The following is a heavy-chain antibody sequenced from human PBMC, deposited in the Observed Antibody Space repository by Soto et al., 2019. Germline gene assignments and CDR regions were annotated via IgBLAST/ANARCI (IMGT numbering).Heavy chain of an antibody. J-gene: IGHJ6*02. CDR1: GFSFSNYA. CDR2: LSASGGNI. D-gene: IGHD3-10*01. CDR3: AKNPWYYYGSGSKYGLDV. V-gene: IGHV3-23*01. Sequence: EVHLLESGGGLVQPGGSLRLSCTASGFSFSNYAMSWVRQSPERGLEWVAALSASGGNINYADSVQGRFTISRDNSKKTLYLQMNSLRAEDTAVYYCAKNPWYYYGSGSKYGLDVWGQGTTVTVS.